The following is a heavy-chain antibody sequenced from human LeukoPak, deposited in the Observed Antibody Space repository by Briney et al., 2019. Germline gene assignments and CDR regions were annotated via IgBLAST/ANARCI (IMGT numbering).Heavy chain of an antibody. CDR2: MTPSNGHT. Sequence: ASVKVSCKTSGYNFNSYDINWVRQATGQGLEWMGWMTPSNGHTGYARKFQGRVTMTRDTSIRTAYMELSSLGSEDTAVYYCARDGYNSGLPEYDDYWGQGTLVTVSS. J-gene: IGHJ4*02. V-gene: IGHV1-8*01. D-gene: IGHD5-24*01. CDR3: ARDGYNSGLPEYDDY. CDR1: GYNFNSYD.